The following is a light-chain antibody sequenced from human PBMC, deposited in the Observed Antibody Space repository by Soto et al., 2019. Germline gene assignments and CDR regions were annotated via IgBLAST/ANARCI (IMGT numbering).Light chain of an antibody. CDR1: SSDVGSYNL. J-gene: IGLJ1*01. CDR3: CSYAGISTFYV. Sequence: QSALTQPASVSGSPGQSITISCTGTSSDVGSYNLVSWYQQHPGKAPKLMIYGVNKRPSGVSNRFSGSKSGNTASQTISGLQAEDEADYYCCSYAGISTFYVFGTGTKVTVL. V-gene: IGLV2-23*02. CDR2: GVN.